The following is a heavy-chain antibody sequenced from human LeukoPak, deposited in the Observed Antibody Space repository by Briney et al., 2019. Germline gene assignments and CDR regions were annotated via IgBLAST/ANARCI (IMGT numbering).Heavy chain of an antibody. J-gene: IGHJ6*02. CDR3: ARRIAARPGYYYGMDV. Sequence: PSETLSLTCTVSGGSISSSSYYWGWIRQPPGKGLEWIGSIYYSGSTYYNPSLKSRVTISVDTSKNQFSLKLSSVTAADTAVYYCARRIAARPGYYYGMDVWAKGPRSPSP. V-gene: IGHV4-39*01. CDR1: GGSISSSSYY. CDR2: IYYSGST. D-gene: IGHD6-6*01.